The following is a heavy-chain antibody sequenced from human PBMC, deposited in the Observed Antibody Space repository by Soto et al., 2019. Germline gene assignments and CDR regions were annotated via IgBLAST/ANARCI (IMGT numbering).Heavy chain of an antibody. CDR3: AHKGYGDYPLDY. V-gene: IGHV2-5*02. CDR1: GFSLSTSGVG. D-gene: IGHD4-17*01. J-gene: IGHJ4*02. CDR2: TYWDDSY. Sequence: QITLKESGPTLVKPTQTLTLTCTFSGFSLSTSGVGVGWIRQPPGKALEWLAVTYWDDSYHYSPSLRSSLTITKDTSKNQVVLTMTNMDPVDTATYYCAHKGYGDYPLDYWGQGTLVTVSS.